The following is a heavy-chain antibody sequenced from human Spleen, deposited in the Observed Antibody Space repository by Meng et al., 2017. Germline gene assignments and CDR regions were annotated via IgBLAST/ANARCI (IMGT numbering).Heavy chain of an antibody. CDR1: GGSISTSSFS. CDR2: IHLGGRP. V-gene: IGHV4-39*07. Sequence: QLQLQDSGPGLVKPSETLSLTCTISGGSISTSSFSWAWIRQPPGKGLEWIGEIHLGGRPNYSPSLKSRVTISVDKSNNELSLKLTSVTAADTAVYFCVRIFDSRAQGTLVTVSS. J-gene: IGHJ4*02. CDR3: VRIFDS.